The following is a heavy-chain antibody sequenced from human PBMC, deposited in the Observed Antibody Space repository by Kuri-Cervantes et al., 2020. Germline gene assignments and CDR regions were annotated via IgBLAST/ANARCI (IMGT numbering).Heavy chain of an antibody. CDR1: GFTFSDYS. V-gene: IGHV3-21*03. CDR3: ARAAGSAVDTAMVTLDY. Sequence: GGSLRLSCAASGFTFSDYSMNWVRQAPGKGLEWVSSIGSGSPSSIYYADSLKGRFTISRDNAKNSLYLQMNSLRAEDTAVYYCARAAGSAVDTAMVTLDYWGQGTLVTVSS. J-gene: IGHJ4*02. D-gene: IGHD5-18*01. CDR2: IGSGSPSSI.